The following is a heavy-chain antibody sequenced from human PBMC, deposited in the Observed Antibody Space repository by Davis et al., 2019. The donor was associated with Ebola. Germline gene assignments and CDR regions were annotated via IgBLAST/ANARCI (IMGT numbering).Heavy chain of an antibody. Sequence: ASVKVSCKASGYTFSNYYLHWVRQAPGQGLEWMGVINPSAGYTNYAQKFQGRVTITRDTSTSTVHLEVRRLRSEDTAVYFCARGGDMTTVTSSLFDYWGQGTLVTVSS. CDR2: INPSAGYT. CDR3: ARGGDMTTVTSSLFDY. V-gene: IGHV1-46*01. D-gene: IGHD4-17*01. J-gene: IGHJ4*02. CDR1: GYTFSNYY.